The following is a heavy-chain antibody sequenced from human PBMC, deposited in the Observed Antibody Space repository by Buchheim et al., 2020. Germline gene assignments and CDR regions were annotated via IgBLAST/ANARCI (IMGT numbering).Heavy chain of an antibody. Sequence: EVQLVESGGGLVQPGGSLRLSCAASGFSFNSYDMIWVRQTPGKGLEWVSYISSGGHTIFYADSVRGRFTISRDNAKNPLYLQMNTLRAEDTAVYYCVRLNSAWPYYFDYWGQGTL. V-gene: IGHV3-48*03. CDR2: ISSGGHTI. D-gene: IGHD6-19*01. CDR1: GFSFNSYD. CDR3: VRLNSAWPYYFDY. J-gene: IGHJ4*02.